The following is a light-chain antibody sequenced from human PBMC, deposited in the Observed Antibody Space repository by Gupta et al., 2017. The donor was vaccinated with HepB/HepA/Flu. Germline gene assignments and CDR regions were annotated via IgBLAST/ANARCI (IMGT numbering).Light chain of an antibody. Sequence: QSALTQPPSASGSPRQSVTISCTGTSSDIGRYNYVSWYQQYPGKAPKVIIYEVTKRPSGVPDRFSGSKSGNTASLTVSGLQAEDEADYHCSSYTSRDTLVFGGGTKLTVL. J-gene: IGLJ3*02. V-gene: IGLV2-8*01. CDR2: EVT. CDR1: SSDIGRYNY. CDR3: SSYTSRDTLV.